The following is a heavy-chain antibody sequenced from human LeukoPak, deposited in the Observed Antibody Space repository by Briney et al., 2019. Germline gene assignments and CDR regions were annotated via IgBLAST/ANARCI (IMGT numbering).Heavy chain of an antibody. V-gene: IGHV1-69*13. Sequence: ASVKVSCKASGYTFTDNYIHWVRQAPGQGLEWMGGIIPIFGTANYAQKFQGRVTITADESTSTAYMELSSLRSEDTAVYYCARSPYYYDSSGYPRYYYYYGMDVWGQGTTVTVSS. D-gene: IGHD3-22*01. CDR3: ARSPYYYDSSGYPRYYYYYGMDV. CDR1: GYTFTDNY. CDR2: IIPIFGTA. J-gene: IGHJ6*02.